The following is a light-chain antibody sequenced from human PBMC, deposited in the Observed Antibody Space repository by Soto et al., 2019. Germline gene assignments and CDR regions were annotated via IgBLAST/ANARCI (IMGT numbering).Light chain of an antibody. CDR1: SSNIGNNY. V-gene: IGLV1-51*02. J-gene: IGLJ2*01. CDR3: GTWDSSLSAAGV. CDR2: KNN. Sequence: QSALTQPPSVSAAPGQKVTISCSGSSSNIGNNYVSWYQQLPGTAPKLLIYKNNERPSGIPDRFSGSKSGTSATLGITGLQTGDEADYYCGTWDSSLSAAGVFGGGTQLTVL.